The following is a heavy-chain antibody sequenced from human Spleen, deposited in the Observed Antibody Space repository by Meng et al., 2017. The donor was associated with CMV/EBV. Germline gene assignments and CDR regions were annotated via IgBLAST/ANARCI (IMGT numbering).Heavy chain of an antibody. CDR2: IKQDGSEK. CDR3: ARADFWSGYYIEY. J-gene: IGHJ4*02. CDR1: GFTFSSYW. V-gene: IGHV3-7*04. D-gene: IGHD3-3*01. Sequence: GGSLRLSCAASGFTFSSYWMSWVRQAPGKGLEWVANIKQDGSEKYYVDSVKGRFTISRDNAKNTLYLQMNSLRAEDTAVYYCARADFWSGYYIEYWGQGTLVTVSS.